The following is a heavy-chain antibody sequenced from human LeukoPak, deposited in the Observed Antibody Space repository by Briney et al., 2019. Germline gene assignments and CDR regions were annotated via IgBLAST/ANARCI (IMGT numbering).Heavy chain of an antibody. D-gene: IGHD3-22*01. CDR2: INPNSGGT. V-gene: IGHV1-2*06. J-gene: IGHJ4*02. Sequence: GASVKVSCKASGYTFTGYYMHWVRQAPGQGLEWMGRINPNSGGTNYAQKCQGRVTMTRDTSISTAYMELSRLRSDDTAVYYCARLPYYYDSSGDFDYWGQGTLVTVSS. CDR3: ARLPYYYDSSGDFDY. CDR1: GYTFTGYY.